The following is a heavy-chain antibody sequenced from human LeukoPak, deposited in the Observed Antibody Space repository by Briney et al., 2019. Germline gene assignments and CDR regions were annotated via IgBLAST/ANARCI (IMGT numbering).Heavy chain of an antibody. Sequence: GGSLRLSCAASGFTFSDYGIHWVRQAPGKGLEWVAVIYSDGTNNYFVDSVKGRFAISRDNSKTTVFLQMNGLRAEDTAVFYCARDLKSGYMDSWGQGTLVTVSS. D-gene: IGHD3-3*01. CDR1: GFTFSDYG. CDR2: IYSDGTNN. J-gene: IGHJ4*02. CDR3: ARDLKSGYMDS. V-gene: IGHV3-33*01.